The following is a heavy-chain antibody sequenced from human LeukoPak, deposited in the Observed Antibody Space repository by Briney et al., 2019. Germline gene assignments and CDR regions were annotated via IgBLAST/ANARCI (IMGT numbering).Heavy chain of an antibody. CDR3: AKAVMVRGVPFDY. CDR2: IKQDGSEK. Sequence: GGSLRLSCAASGFTFSSYWMSWVRQAPGKGLEWVANIKQDGSEKYYVDSVKGRFTISRDNAKNSLYLQMNSLSAEDTALYYCAKAVMVRGVPFDYWGQGTLVTVSS. J-gene: IGHJ4*02. V-gene: IGHV3-7*03. D-gene: IGHD3-10*01. CDR1: GFTFSSYW.